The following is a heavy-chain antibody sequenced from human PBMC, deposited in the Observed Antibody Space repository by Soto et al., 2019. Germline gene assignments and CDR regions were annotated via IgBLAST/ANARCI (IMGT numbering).Heavy chain of an antibody. D-gene: IGHD3-16*01. Sequence: SETLSLTCTVSGGSISSSSYYWGWIRQPPGKGLEWIGSIYYSGSTYYNPSLKSRVTISVDTSKNQFSLKLSSVTAADTAVYYCARLGYGRIWDSLDWFDPWGQGTLVTVSS. J-gene: IGHJ5*02. CDR3: ARLGYGRIWDSLDWFDP. CDR2: IYYSGST. CDR1: GGSISSSSYY. V-gene: IGHV4-39*01.